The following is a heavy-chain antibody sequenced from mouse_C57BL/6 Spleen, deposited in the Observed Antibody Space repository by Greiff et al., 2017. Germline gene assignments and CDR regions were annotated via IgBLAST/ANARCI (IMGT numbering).Heavy chain of an antibody. J-gene: IGHJ2*01. Sequence: QVQLQQPGAELVMPGASVKLSCKASGYTFTSYWMHWVKQRPGQGLEWIGEIDPSDSYTNYNQKFKGKSTLTVDKSSSTAYMQLSSLTSDDSAVYYCARAYDGYLDYWGQGTTLTVSS. D-gene: IGHD2-3*01. CDR2: IDPSDSYT. V-gene: IGHV1-69*01. CDR1: GYTFTSYW. CDR3: ARAYDGYLDY.